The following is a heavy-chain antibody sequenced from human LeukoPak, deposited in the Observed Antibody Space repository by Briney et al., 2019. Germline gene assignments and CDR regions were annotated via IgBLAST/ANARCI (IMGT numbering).Heavy chain of an antibody. Sequence: GESLKISCKGSGYSFTYWIGWVRQMPGKGLEWMGIIYSGDSHTKYSPSFQGRVTISADKSISTAYLQWSSLEASDTAMYYCASARHGDYVWDYWGQGTLVTVSS. D-gene: IGHD4-17*01. V-gene: IGHV5-51*01. CDR3: ASARHGDYVWDY. J-gene: IGHJ4*02. CDR1: GYSFTYW. CDR2: IYSGDSHT.